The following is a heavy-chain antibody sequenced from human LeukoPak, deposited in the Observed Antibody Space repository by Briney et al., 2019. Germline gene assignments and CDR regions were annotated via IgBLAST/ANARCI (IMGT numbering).Heavy chain of an antibody. Sequence: ASVKVSCKVSGYTLAELPMHWVRQAPGKGLEWMGGFDPKDGETIYAQKFQGRVTMTEDTSTDTAYMELSSLRSEDTAVYYCATGRSSTLNWFDPWGQGTLVTVSS. CDR1: GYTLAELP. D-gene: IGHD6-13*01. V-gene: IGHV1-24*01. J-gene: IGHJ5*02. CDR2: FDPKDGET. CDR3: ATGRSSTLNWFDP.